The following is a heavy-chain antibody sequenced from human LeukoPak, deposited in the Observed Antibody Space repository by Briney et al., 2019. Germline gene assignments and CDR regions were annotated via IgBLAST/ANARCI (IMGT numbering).Heavy chain of an antibody. D-gene: IGHD4-17*01. CDR3: ARDRQATTAYDAFDI. V-gene: IGHV4-59*01. CDR2: IHYSGRT. J-gene: IGHJ3*02. Sequence: SETLSLTCTVSGGSISGYYWSWIRQPPGKGLEWIAYIHYSGRTKYNPSLKSRTTISVDTSKNQFSLKLSSVTAADTAVYYCARDRQATTAYDAFDIWGRGTMVTVSS. CDR1: GGSISGYY.